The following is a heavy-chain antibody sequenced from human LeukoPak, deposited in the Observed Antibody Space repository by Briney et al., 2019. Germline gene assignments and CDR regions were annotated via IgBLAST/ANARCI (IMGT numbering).Heavy chain of an antibody. CDR2: IYYSGST. CDR1: GASISSYY. J-gene: IGHJ4*02. V-gene: IGHV4-59*01. CDR3: ARVRGYYDSSGYDY. Sequence: SETLSLTCTASGASISSYYWSWIRQPPGKGLEWIGYIYYSGSTNYNPALKSRVTISEDTSKNQISLKLSSVTAADTAVYYCARVRGYYDSSGYDYWGQGILVTVSS. D-gene: IGHD3-22*01.